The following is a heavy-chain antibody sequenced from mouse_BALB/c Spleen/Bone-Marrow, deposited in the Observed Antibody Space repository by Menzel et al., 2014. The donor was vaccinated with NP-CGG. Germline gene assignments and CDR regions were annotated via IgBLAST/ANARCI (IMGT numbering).Heavy chain of an antibody. D-gene: IGHD1-2*01. CDR3: AKNYYYGYVAY. CDR1: GFDFSRYW. CDR2: INPASSTI. V-gene: IGHV4-1*02. J-gene: IGHJ3*01. Sequence: VQLQQSGGGLMQPGGSLKLSCAASGFDFSRYWMTWVRRAPGKGLEWIGEINPASSTINYTPSLKDKFIISRDNAKNTLYLQMSKVRSEDTALYYCAKNYYYGYVAYWGQGTLVTVSA.